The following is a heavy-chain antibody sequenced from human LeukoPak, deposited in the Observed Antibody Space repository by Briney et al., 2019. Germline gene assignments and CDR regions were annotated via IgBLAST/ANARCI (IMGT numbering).Heavy chain of an antibody. CDR1: GYRFSNYW. V-gene: IGHV5-51*01. Sequence: GESLKISCKGSGYRFSNYWIGWVRHMPGKGLEWMGMIYPGDSDIRYSPSFQGQVTISADKSISTAYLQWSSLKASDTAMYYCAKQEYCSGGSCYTWFDPWGQGTLVTVSS. D-gene: IGHD2-15*01. CDR2: IYPGDSDI. CDR3: AKQEYCSGGSCYTWFDP. J-gene: IGHJ5*02.